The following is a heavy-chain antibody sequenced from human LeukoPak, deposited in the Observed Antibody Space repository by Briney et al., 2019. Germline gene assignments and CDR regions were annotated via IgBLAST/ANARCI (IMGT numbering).Heavy chain of an antibody. CDR2: INPSGGST. CDR1: GYTFTSYY. CDR3: ARALNYGDYGINWFDP. D-gene: IGHD4-17*01. Sequence: ASVKVSCKASGYTFTSYYMHWVRQAPGQGLEWMGIINPSGGSTSYAQKFQGRVTMTRDMSTSTVYMELSSLRSEDTAVYYCARALNYGDYGINWFDPWGQGTLVTVSS. J-gene: IGHJ5*02. V-gene: IGHV1-46*01.